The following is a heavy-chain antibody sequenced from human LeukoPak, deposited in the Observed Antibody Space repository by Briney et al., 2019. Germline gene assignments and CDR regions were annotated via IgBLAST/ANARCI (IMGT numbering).Heavy chain of an antibody. CDR2: IYYSGST. CDR3: ARVTRYDILTGYDYYYMDV. J-gene: IGHJ6*03. D-gene: IGHD3-9*01. CDR1: GGSISSYY. V-gene: IGHV4-59*01. Sequence: SETLSLTCTVSGGSISSYYWSWIRQPPGKGLEWIGYIYYSGSTNYNPSLKSRVTISVDTSKNQFSLKLSSVTAADTAVYYCARVTRYDILTGYDYYYMDVWGKGTTVTVSS.